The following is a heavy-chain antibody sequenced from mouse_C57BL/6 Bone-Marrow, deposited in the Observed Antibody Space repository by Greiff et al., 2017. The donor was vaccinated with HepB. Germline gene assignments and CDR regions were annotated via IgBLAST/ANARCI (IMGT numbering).Heavy chain of an antibody. J-gene: IGHJ3*01. CDR3: ESGGWLSPFAY. CDR1: GYSFTTYP. V-gene: IGHV1-47*01. CDR2: FYPYTDDT. Sequence: QVQLQQSGAELVKPGASVKMSCKASGYSFTTYPIEWMKQNHGKSLEWIGNFYPYTDDTKYNEKFKGKATLTVEKASSTVYLELSRLTSDDSAVYYCESGGWLSPFAYWGQGTLVTVSA. D-gene: IGHD2-3*01.